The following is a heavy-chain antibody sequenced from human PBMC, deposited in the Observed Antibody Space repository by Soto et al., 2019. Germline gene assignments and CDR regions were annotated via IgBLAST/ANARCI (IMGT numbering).Heavy chain of an antibody. Sequence: QVQLVQSGAEVKNPGASVKVSCKTSGYTFTKYGVGWVRQAPGQGLEWMGWISGSSGNANYAEKVQGRITLTTNTSTTTAYIELRSLTSDDTAVYYGAREMAGRGGEYDYWGQGTLVTVSS. V-gene: IGHV1-18*01. D-gene: IGHD3-16*01. CDR1: GYTFTKYG. CDR2: ISGSSGNA. CDR3: AREMAGRGGEYDY. J-gene: IGHJ4*02.